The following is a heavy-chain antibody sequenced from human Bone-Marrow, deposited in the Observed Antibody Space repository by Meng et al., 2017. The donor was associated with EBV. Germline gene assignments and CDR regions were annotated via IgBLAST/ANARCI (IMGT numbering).Heavy chain of an antibody. J-gene: IGHJ4*02. CDR1: GGNFRTAG. Sequence: QVQFVVHGAEVKEPGFSVTGSCKVSGGNFRTAGSSLLRQATGQGLEWSVGCLPIFGAPNYAQVCQDSSTIAAVSSTSTGYMESSSLRSDDTAVYSFASDAGKGYGFDYWGQGTLVTVSS. CDR3: ASDAGKGYGFDY. CDR2: CLPIFGAP. D-gene: IGHD3-10*01. V-gene: IGHV1-69*01.